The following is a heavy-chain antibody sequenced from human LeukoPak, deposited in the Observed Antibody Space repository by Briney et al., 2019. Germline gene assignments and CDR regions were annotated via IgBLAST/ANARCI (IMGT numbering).Heavy chain of an antibody. J-gene: IGHJ6*03. CDR1: GFTFSNYW. CDR2: IKQDGSEQ. V-gene: IGHV3-7*01. CDR3: ARVGVEMATIFDYYYYYMDV. D-gene: IGHD5-24*01. Sequence: PGGSLRLSCAASGFTFSNYWMSWVRQAPGRGLEWVANIKQDGSEQYYVDSVLGRFTISRDNAKNSLSLQMESLRAEDTAVYYCARVGVEMATIFDYYYYYMDVWGKGTTVTVSS.